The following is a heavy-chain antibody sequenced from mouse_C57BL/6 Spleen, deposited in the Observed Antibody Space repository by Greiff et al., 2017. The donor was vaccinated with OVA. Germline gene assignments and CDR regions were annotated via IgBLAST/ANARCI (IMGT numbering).Heavy chain of an antibody. CDR2: IDPISGGT. CDR1: GYTFTSYW. Sequence: QVQLQQPGAELVKPGASVKLSCKASGYTFTSYWMHWVKQRPGRGLEWIGRIDPISGGTKYNEKVKSKTTLAGDKPSSTAYMQLSSLASDDSAVYDCARGGYQSFYYYAMDYWGQGTSVTVSS. CDR3: ARGGYQSFYYYAMDY. D-gene: IGHD2-2*01. J-gene: IGHJ4*01. V-gene: IGHV1-72*01.